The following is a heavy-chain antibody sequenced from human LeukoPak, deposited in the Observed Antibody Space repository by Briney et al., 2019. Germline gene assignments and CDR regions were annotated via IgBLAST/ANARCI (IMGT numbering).Heavy chain of an antibody. CDR1: GYTFTSYG. J-gene: IGHJ6*02. V-gene: IGHV1-18*01. CDR2: ISAYNGNT. CDR3: AGTRGLDYYYGMDV. Sequence: ASVKVSCKASGYTFTSYGISWVQQAPGQGLEWMGWISAYNGNTNYAQKLQGRVTMTTDTSTSTAYMELRSLRSDDTAVYYCAGTRGLDYYYGMDVWGQGTTVTVSS. D-gene: IGHD3-10*01.